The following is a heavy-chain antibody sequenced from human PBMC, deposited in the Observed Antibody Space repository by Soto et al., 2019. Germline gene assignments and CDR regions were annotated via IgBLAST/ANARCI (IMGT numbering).Heavy chain of an antibody. V-gene: IGHV1-18*04. CDR3: ARHRSGWGGAALDI. CDR1: GYTFINYG. D-gene: IGHD6-19*01. Sequence: QVHLVQSGAEERRPGASVKVSCKAAGYTFINYGFSWVRQAPGQGLEWMGWISTYNGKTNYIQKFQDRVTMTTDTYTDTAYMALRRLSSDAKAVYYCARHRSGWGGAALDIWCPGTLVTVSS. J-gene: IGHJ3*02. CDR2: ISTYNGKT.